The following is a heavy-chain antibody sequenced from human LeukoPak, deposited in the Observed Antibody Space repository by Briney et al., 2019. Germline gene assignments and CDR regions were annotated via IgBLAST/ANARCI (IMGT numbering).Heavy chain of an antibody. D-gene: IGHD4-23*01. CDR3: AKDRRTVVTRNYYYGMDV. CDR1: GFTFSSYG. Sequence: GGSLRLSCAASGFTFSSYGMHWVRQAPGKGLEWVAVISYDGSNKYYADSVKGRFTISRDNSKNTLYLQMNSLRAEDTAVYYRAKDRRTVVTRNYYYGMDVWGQGTTVTVSS. V-gene: IGHV3-30*18. J-gene: IGHJ6*02. CDR2: ISYDGSNK.